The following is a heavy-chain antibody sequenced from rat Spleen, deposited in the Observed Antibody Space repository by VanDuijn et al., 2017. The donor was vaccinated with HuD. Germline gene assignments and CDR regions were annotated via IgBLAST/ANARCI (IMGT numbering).Heavy chain of an antibody. J-gene: IGHJ1*01. D-gene: IGHD2-2*01. CDR2: ITNTGDST. CDR3: AGAGYLRDWYFDF. CDR1: GFTFNNYW. Sequence: EVQLVESGGGLVQPGRSLKLSCVASGFTFNNYWMTWIRQAPGKGLEWVASITNTGDSTSSPDSVKGRFTISRDNAKSTLYRQMNSLRSEDTATYYCAGAGYLRDWYFDFWGPGTMVTVSP. V-gene: IGHV5-31*01.